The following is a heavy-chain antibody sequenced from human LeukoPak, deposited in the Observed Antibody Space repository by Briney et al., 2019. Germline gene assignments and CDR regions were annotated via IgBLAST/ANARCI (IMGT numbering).Heavy chain of an antibody. CDR1: GFTLSNYW. D-gene: IGHD1-26*01. CDR2: INTDGSST. J-gene: IGHJ3*01. Sequence: GGSLSLSYAASGFTLSNYWIHWVRQAPGKGLVWLSRINTDGSSTNYADSVRGRFTVSRDNAKNTLYLQMNSLRVEDTAVYYCARVIGWDEPFDLWGHGTLVTVSS. CDR3: ARVIGWDEPFDL. V-gene: IGHV3-74*01.